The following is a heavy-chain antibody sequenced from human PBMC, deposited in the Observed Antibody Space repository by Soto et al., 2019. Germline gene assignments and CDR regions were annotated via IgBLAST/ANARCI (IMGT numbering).Heavy chain of an antibody. CDR1: GFTFSSYG. Sequence: HPGGSLRLSCAASGFTFSSYGMHWVRQAPGKGLEWVAVIWYDGSNKYYADSVKGRFTISRDNSKNTLYLQMNSLRAEDTAVYYCAKDVFKMSPPYYVFSEDYYYYYGMDFWGQGTTGTGFS. D-gene: IGHD3-10*02. CDR2: IWYDGSNK. CDR3: AKDVFKMSPPYYVFSEDYYYYYGMDF. J-gene: IGHJ6*02. V-gene: IGHV3-33*06.